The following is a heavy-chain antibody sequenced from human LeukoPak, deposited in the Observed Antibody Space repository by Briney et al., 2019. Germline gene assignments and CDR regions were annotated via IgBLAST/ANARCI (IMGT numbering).Heavy chain of an antibody. V-gene: IGHV3-9*01. CDR1: GFTFDDYA. D-gene: IGHD6-13*01. Sequence: GGSLRLSCAASGFTFDDYAMHWVRQAPGKGLEWVSGISWNSGGIGYADSVKGRFTISRDNAKNSLYLQMNSLRAEDTALYYCAKDRGSSWYLGWFDPGDEGTLVTVSS. CDR3: AKDRGSSWYLGWFDP. J-gene: IGHJ5*02. CDR2: ISWNSGGI.